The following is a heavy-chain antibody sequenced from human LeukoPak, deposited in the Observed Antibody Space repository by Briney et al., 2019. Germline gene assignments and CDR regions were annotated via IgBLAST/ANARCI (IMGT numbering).Heavy chain of an antibody. CDR3: ARTPVSPPGYSSGWYWGDY. D-gene: IGHD6-19*01. CDR1: GYTFSSYA. J-gene: IGHJ4*02. CDR2: ISAYNGNT. Sequence: ASVNVSCKASGYTFSSYAISWVRHAPGQGLEWMGWISAYNGNTKYAQKLQGRLTMTTDTSTSTAYMEVRSLRSGDTAVYYCARTPVSPPGYSSGWYWGDYWGPGTLVTVSS. V-gene: IGHV1-18*01.